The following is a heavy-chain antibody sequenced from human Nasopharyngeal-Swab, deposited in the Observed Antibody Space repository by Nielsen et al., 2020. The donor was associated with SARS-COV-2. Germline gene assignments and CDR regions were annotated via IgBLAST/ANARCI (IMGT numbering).Heavy chain of an antibody. D-gene: IGHD4-17*01. CDR2: INHSGST. J-gene: IGHJ4*02. CDR3: ARGRDYGDPFDY. Sequence: SETLSLPCAVSGGSFSGYYWSWIRQPPGKGLEWIGEINHSGSTNYNPSLKSRVTISVDTSKNQFSLKLSSVTAADTAVYYCARGRDYGDPFDYWGQGTLVTVSS. CDR1: GGSFSGYY. V-gene: IGHV4-34*01.